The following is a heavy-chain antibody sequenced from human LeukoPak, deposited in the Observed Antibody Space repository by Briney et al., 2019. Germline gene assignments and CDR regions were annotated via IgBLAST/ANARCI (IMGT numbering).Heavy chain of an antibody. CDR1: GGTFSSYA. J-gene: IGHJ4*02. CDR2: IIPIFGTA. D-gene: IGHD3-10*01. V-gene: IGHV1-69*01. CDR3: ARCYYGSGSYYMYSFDY. Sequence: SVKVSCKASGGTFSSYAISWVRQAPGQGLEWMGGIIPIFGTANYAQKFQGRVTITADESTSTAYMELSSLRSEDTAVYYCARCYYGSGSYYMYSFDYWGQGTLVTVSS.